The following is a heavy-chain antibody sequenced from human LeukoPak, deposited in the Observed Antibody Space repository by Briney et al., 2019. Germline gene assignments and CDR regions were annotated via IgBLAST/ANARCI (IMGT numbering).Heavy chain of an antibody. CDR3: ARDLLAGTGGDY. J-gene: IGHJ4*02. CDR1: GFTLSSDW. D-gene: IGHD6-13*01. V-gene: IGHV3-74*01. CDR2: ISRESDGTAT. Sequence: GGSLRLSCAGSGFTLSSDWVHWVRQVPGKGLVWVARISRESDGTATTYADSVNRPFTISRDNSKNMLYLQMNSLRADDTAVYYCARDLLAGTGGDYWGQGTLVTVSS.